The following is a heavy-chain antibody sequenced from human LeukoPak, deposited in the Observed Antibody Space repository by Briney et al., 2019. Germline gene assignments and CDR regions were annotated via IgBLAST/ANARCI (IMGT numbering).Heavy chain of an antibody. CDR3: ARAISGPTSAY. J-gene: IGHJ4*02. CDR1: GFTFSSYS. Sequence: GGSLRLSCAASGFTFSSYSMNWVRQAPGKGLEWVSYISSSSSTIYYADSVKGRFAISRDNARNSLYLQMNSLRAEDTAVYYCARAISGPTSAYWGQGTLVTVPS. D-gene: IGHD5-12*01. CDR2: ISSSSSTI. V-gene: IGHV3-48*01.